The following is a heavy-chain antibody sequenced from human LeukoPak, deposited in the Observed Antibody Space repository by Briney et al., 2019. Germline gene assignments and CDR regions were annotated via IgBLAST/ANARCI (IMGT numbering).Heavy chain of an antibody. Sequence: PSETLSLTCAVYGGSFSGYYWSWIRQPPGKGLEWVSSISSSSSYIYYADSVKGRFTISRDNAKNSLYLQMNSLRAEDTAVYYCARAGALSYGDYDLFDYWGQGTLVTVSS. CDR3: ARAGALSYGDYDLFDY. D-gene: IGHD4-17*01. V-gene: IGHV3-21*01. CDR2: ISSSSSYI. J-gene: IGHJ4*02. CDR1: GGSFSGYY.